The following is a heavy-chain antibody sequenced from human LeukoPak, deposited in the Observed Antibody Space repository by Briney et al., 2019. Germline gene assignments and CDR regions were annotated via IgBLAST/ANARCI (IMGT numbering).Heavy chain of an antibody. CDR1: GXTLDDYA. Sequence: GGSLRLSCVASGXTLDDYAIHWVRQAPGKGLEWISLISGDGDSTYYADSVKGRFTVSRDNSKNSLYLQMSSLRAEDTALYYCAKGVRSGTYYNCFDPWGQGTLVTVSS. D-gene: IGHD1-26*01. CDR3: AKGVRSGTYYNCFDP. CDR2: ISGDGDST. V-gene: IGHV3-43*02. J-gene: IGHJ5*02.